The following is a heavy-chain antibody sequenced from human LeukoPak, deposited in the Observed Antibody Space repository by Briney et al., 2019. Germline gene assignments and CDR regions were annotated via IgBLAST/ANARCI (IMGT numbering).Heavy chain of an antibody. CDR1: GGSISSSSYY. D-gene: IGHD1-26*01. CDR2: IYYSGST. J-gene: IGHJ6*03. V-gene: IGHV4-39*07. Sequence: SETLSLTCTVSGGSISSSSYYWGWIRQPPGKGLEWIGSIYYSGSTYYNPSLKSRVTISVDTSKNQFSLKLSSVTAADTAVYYCARDLSGSSWSYYYYYYMDVWGKGTTVTVSS. CDR3: ARDLSGSSWSYYYYYYMDV.